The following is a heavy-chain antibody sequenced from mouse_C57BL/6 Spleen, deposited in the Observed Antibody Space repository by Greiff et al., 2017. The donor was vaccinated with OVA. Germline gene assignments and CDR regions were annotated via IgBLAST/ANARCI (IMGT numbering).Heavy chain of an antibody. D-gene: IGHD2-5*01. Sequence: QVQLKESGAELAKPGASVKLSWKASGYTFTSYWMHWVKQRPGQGLEWIGYINPSSGYTKYNQKFKDKATLTADKSSSTAYMQLSSLTYEDSAVYYCARDYSNYVRAMDYWGQGTSVTVSS. CDR1: GYTFTSYW. V-gene: IGHV1-7*01. CDR3: ARDYSNYVRAMDY. J-gene: IGHJ4*01. CDR2: INPSSGYT.